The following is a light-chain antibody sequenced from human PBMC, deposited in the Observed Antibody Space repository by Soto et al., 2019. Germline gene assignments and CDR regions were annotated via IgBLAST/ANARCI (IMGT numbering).Light chain of an antibody. J-gene: IGKJ4*01. CDR3: QQRSNWPRT. CDR1: QSVSSY. V-gene: IGKV3-11*01. Sequence: EIVLTQSPATLSLSPGERATLSGRASQSVSSYLAWYQQKPGQAPRLLIYDASNRATGIPARFSGSGSGTDFTLTISRLETEDFAVYDCQQRSNWPRTFGGGTKVDIK. CDR2: DAS.